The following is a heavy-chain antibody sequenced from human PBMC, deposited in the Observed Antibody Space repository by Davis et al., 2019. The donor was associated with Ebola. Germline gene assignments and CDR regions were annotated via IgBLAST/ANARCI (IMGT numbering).Heavy chain of an antibody. CDR1: GGSISDHY. CDR3: ARRVPMGNWFDP. Sequence: MPSETLSLTCTVSGGSISDHYWCWIRQPPGKALEWIGYIYYDGTTNYNPSLNSRVTISLDPSKNQLSLKLSSVTAADTAVYYCARRVPMGNWFDPWGQGTLVTVSS. V-gene: IGHV4-59*08. J-gene: IGHJ5*02. CDR2: IYYDGTT. D-gene: IGHD3-10*01.